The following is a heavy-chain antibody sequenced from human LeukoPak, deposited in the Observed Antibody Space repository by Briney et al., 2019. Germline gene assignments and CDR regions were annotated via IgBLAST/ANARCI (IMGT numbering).Heavy chain of an antibody. D-gene: IGHD1-1*01. V-gene: IGHV3-23*01. Sequence: GGSLRLSCIASGFTFSSYAMSWVRQAPGKGLEWVSSISGSGGTSYYADSVKGRFTISRDNSKNTLCLQMSSLRADDTAVYYCAKESLGYDFDYWGQGTLVTVSS. CDR3: AKESLGYDFDY. J-gene: IGHJ4*02. CDR2: ISGSGGTS. CDR1: GFTFSSYA.